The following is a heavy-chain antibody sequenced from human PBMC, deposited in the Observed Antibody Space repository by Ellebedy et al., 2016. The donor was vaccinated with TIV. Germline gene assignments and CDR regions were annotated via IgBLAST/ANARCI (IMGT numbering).Heavy chain of an antibody. Sequence: ESLKISCAVSGFTFSGYYMSWFRQPPGKGLEWIGSIYYSGSTYYNPSLKSRVTISVDTSKNQFSLKLSSVTAADTAVYYCARLLYYDILTGDYYFDYWGQGTLVTVSS. V-gene: IGHV4-39*01. J-gene: IGHJ4*02. D-gene: IGHD3-9*01. CDR3: ARLLYYDILTGDYYFDY. CDR2: IYYSGST. CDR1: GFTFSGYY.